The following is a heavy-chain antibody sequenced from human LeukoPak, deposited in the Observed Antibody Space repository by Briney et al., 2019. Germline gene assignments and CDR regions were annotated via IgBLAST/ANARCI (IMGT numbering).Heavy chain of an antibody. CDR2: INPNSGGT. Sequence: ASVKVSCKASGYTFTGYYMHWVRQAPGQGLEWMGWINPNSGGTNYAQKFQDRVTMTRDTSISTAYMELNRLRSDDTAVYYCTRGKGALYYYYMDVWDKGTTVTASS. CDR3: TRGKGALYYYYMDV. V-gene: IGHV1-2*02. J-gene: IGHJ6*03. CDR1: GYTFTGYY.